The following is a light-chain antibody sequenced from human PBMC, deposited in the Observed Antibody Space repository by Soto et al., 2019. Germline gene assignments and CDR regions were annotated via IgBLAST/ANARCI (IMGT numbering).Light chain of an antibody. J-gene: IGLJ1*01. CDR3: TSYTRRSTLV. V-gene: IGLV2-14*01. Sequence: QSALTQPASVPGSPGQSITISCTGTSSDVGGYNHVSWYQQHPGNAPRLMIYEVSNRPSGVSDRFSGSKSGNTASLTISGLQAEDEADYYCTSYTRRSTLVFGTGTQLTVL. CDR2: EVS. CDR1: SSDVGGYNH.